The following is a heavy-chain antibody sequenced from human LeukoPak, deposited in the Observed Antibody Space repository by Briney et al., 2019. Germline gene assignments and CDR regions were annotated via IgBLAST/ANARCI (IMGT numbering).Heavy chain of an antibody. D-gene: IGHD1-26*01. CDR2: ISAYNGNT. V-gene: IGHV1-18*04. Sequence: ASVKVSCKASGYTFTGHYIHWVRQAPGQGLEWMGWISAYNGNTNYAQKLQGRVTMTTDTSTSTAYMELRSLRSDDTAVYYCARVGSEWELLPWGQGTLVTVSS. CDR1: GYTFTGHY. J-gene: IGHJ4*02. CDR3: ARVGSEWELLP.